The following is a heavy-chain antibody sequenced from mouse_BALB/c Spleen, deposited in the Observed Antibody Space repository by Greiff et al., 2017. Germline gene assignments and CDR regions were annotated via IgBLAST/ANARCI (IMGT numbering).Heavy chain of an antibody. CDR1: GFTFSSYG. CDR2: ISSGGSYT. V-gene: IGHV5-6*01. Sequence: EVQGVESGGGLVQPGGSLKLSCAASGFTFSSYGMSWVRQTPDKRLEWVATISSGGSYTYYPDSVKGRFTISRDNAKNTLYLQMSSLKSEDTAMYYCARGGLRLRNDYWGQGTTLTVSS. J-gene: IGHJ2*01. D-gene: IGHD1-2*01. CDR3: ARGGLRLRNDY.